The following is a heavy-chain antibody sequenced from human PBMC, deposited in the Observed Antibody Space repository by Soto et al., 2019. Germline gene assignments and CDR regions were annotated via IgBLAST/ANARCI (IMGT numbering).Heavy chain of an antibody. V-gene: IGHV4-30-4*01. CDR3: VRVRGRLLRFDP. CDR1: GGSISSGDYH. CDR2: IYYSGST. Sequence: QMQLQESGPGLVKPSQTLSLTCTVSGGSISSGDYHWSWIRQPPGKGLEWIGYIYYSGSTNYNPSLKSRVTISVDTSKNQFSLKLSSVTAADTAVYYCVRVRGRLLRFDPWGQGTLVTVSS. J-gene: IGHJ5*02. D-gene: IGHD2-15*01.